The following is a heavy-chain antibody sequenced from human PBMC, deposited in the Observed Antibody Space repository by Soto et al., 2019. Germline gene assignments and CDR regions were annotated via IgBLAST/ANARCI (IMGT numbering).Heavy chain of an antibody. CDR2: ISWDGGST. J-gene: IGHJ4*02. CDR3: AKEQADVHSGSTPFDY. Sequence: GGSLRLSCAASGFTFDDYTMHWVRQAPGKGLEWVSLISWDGGSTYYADSVKGRFTISRDNSKNSLYLQMNSLRTEDTALYYCAKEQADVHSGSTPFDYWGQGTLVTVSS. D-gene: IGHD1-26*01. CDR1: GFTFDDYT. V-gene: IGHV3-43*01.